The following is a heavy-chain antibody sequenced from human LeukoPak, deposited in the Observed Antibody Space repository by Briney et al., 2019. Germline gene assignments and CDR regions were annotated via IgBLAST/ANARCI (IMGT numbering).Heavy chain of an antibody. CDR1: GGSISSYY. CDR2: IYYSGST. D-gene: IGHD3-10*01. V-gene: IGHV4-59*01. Sequence: SETLSLTCTVSGGSISSYYWSWIRQPPGKGLEWIRYIYYSGSTNYNPSLKSRVTISVDTSKNQFSLKLSSVTAADTAVYYCARERTDYGSGSYYTDYWGQGTLVTVSS. J-gene: IGHJ4*02. CDR3: ARERTDYGSGSYYTDY.